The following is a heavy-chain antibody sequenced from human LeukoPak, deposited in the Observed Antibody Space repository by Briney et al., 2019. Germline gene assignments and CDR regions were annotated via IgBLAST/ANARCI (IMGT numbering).Heavy chain of an antibody. CDR2: IYYSGST. CDR3: ARGERYFDWLLAFDY. CDR1: GGSVSSYY. Sequence: PSETLSLTCTVSGGSVSSYYWSWIRQPPGKGLEWIGYIYYSGSTNYNPSLKSRVTISVDTSKNQFSLKLSSVTAADTAVYYCARGERYFDWLLAFDYWGQGTLVTVSS. J-gene: IGHJ4*02. V-gene: IGHV4-59*02. D-gene: IGHD3-9*01.